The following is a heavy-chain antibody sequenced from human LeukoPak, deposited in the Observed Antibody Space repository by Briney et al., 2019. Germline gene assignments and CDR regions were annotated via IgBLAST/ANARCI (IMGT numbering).Heavy chain of an antibody. CDR2: IKQDGSEK. Sequence: GGSLRLSCAASGFTFSSYWMSWVRQAPGKGLEWVANIKQDGSEKYYVDSVKGRFTISRDNAKNSLYLQMNSLRAEDTAVYYCARDGQSFWSGYYTGPSPYFDYWGQGTLVTVSS. D-gene: IGHD3-3*01. V-gene: IGHV3-7*01. CDR3: ARDGQSFWSGYYTGPSPYFDY. CDR1: GFTFSSYW. J-gene: IGHJ4*02.